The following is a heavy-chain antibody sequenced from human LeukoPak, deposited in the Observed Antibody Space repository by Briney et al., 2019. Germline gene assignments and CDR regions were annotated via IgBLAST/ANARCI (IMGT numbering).Heavy chain of an antibody. Sequence: SETLSVTCAVSGYSISSGYYWGWIRQPPGKGLKWIRSIYHSGSTYYNPSLKSRVTISVDTSKNQFSLKLSSVTAADTAVYYCARVLGYYGSGSKNWFDPWGQGTLVTVSS. D-gene: IGHD3-10*01. CDR3: ARVLGYYGSGSKNWFDP. CDR1: GYSISSGYY. CDR2: IYHSGST. J-gene: IGHJ5*02. V-gene: IGHV4-38-2*01.